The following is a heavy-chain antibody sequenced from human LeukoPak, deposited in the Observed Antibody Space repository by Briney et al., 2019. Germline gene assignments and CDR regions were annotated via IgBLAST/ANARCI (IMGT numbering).Heavy chain of an antibody. J-gene: IGHJ3*02. CDR1: GFTFSDHY. V-gene: IGHV3-72*01. CDR2: IRNKANSYIT. D-gene: IGHD3-22*01. CDR3: ARVVLVVADAFDI. Sequence: GGSLRLSCAASGFTFSDHYMDWVRQAPGKGLEWVGRIRNKANSYITEYAASVKGRFTISRDDSKNSLYLQINSLKTEDTAVYYCARVVLVVADAFDIWGQGTMVTVSS.